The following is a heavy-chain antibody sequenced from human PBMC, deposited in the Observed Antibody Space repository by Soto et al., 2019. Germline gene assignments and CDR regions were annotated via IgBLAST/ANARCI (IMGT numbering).Heavy chain of an antibody. J-gene: IGHJ3*02. CDR3: ARAGPLIVVVTADAFDI. CDR1: GGSVSSGSYY. CDR2: IYYSGST. D-gene: IGHD2-21*02. Sequence: SLTCTVSGGSVSSGSYYWSWIRQPPGKGLEWIGYIYYSGSTNYNPSLKSRGTISVDTSKNQFSLKLSSVTAADAAVYYCARAGPLIVVVTADAFDIWGQGTMVTVSS. V-gene: IGHV4-61*01.